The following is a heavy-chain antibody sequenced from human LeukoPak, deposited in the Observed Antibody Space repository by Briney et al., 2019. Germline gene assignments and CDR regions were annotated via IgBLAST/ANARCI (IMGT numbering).Heavy chain of an antibody. CDR1: GGSISSSNW. J-gene: IGHJ3*02. CDR2: IYHSGST. CDR3: ARVGPIYDSSGYYYSSAFDI. Sequence: SETLSLTCAVSGGSISSSNWWSWVRQPPGKGLEWIGEIYHSGSTNYNPSLKSRVTISVDKSKNQFSLKLSSVTAADTAVYYCARVGPIYDSSGYYYSSAFDIWGQGTMVTVSS. D-gene: IGHD3-22*01. V-gene: IGHV4-4*02.